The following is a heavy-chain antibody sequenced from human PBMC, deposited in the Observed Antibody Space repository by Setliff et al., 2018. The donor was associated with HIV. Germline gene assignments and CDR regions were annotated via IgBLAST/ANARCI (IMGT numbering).Heavy chain of an antibody. CDR3: ARKGWNAYEAFDY. D-gene: IGHD1-1*01. CDR2: INRSGGT. Sequence: SETLSLTCIVSGGSISSHHWSWIRQPPGKGLEWIGEINRSGGTKYNPSLKSRVTISVDMSKNHFSLSLTSVTAADTAIYFCARKGWNAYEAFDYWGQGSLVTVSS. J-gene: IGHJ4*02. CDR1: GGSISSHH. V-gene: IGHV4-34*01.